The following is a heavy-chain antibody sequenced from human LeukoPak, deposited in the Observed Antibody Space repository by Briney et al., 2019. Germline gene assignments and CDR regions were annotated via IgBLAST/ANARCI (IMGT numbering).Heavy chain of an antibody. CDR2: IHPSGST. V-gene: IGHV4-34*01. D-gene: IGHD2-15*01. Sequence: SETLSLTCAVSGGYFSHYYWSWIRQSPGKGLEWIGEIHPSGSTHYNPSLKSRVTISGDTSKSQFSLKLSSVTDADTAIYFCTRGQDEAKQGYWGQGALVTVSS. J-gene: IGHJ4*02. CDR1: GGYFSHYY. CDR3: TRGQDEAKQGY.